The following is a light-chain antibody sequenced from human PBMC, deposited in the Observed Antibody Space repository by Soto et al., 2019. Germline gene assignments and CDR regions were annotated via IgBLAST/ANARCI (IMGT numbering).Light chain of an antibody. CDR1: QSISSW. Sequence: DIQMTQSPSTLSVSVGDRVTITCRASQSISSWLAWYQQKPEKAPKLLIYDASSLESGVPSRFSGSGSGTEFTLTISSLQPDDFATYYCQQYNSYPGTFGQGTKLEIK. V-gene: IGKV1-5*01. J-gene: IGKJ2*01. CDR3: QQYNSYPGT. CDR2: DAS.